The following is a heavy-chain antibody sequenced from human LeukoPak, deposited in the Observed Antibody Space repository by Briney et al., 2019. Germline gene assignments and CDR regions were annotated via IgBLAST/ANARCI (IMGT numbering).Heavy chain of an antibody. J-gene: IGHJ4*02. CDR3: ARSFSGSYPDFDY. Sequence: GGSLRLSCAASGFMFSSYTMHWVRQAPGKGLEWVALISYDGSDQFYADSVKGRFTISRDNSKNTLYLQMNSLRAEDTAVYYCARSFSGSYPDFDYWGQGALVTVSS. D-gene: IGHD1-26*01. V-gene: IGHV3-30*04. CDR1: GFMFSSYT. CDR2: ISYDGSDQ.